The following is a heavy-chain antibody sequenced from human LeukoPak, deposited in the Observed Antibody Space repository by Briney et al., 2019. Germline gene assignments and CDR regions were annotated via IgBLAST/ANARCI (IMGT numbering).Heavy chain of an antibody. V-gene: IGHV3-30-3*01. Sequence: PGRSLRLSCAASGFTFSSYAMHWVRQAPGKGLEWVAVISYDGSNKYYADSVKGRFTISRDNSKNTLYLQMNSLRAEDTAVYYCARDGSGDYGDFLDALDIWGQGTMVTVSS. CDR1: GFTFSSYA. D-gene: IGHD4-17*01. CDR2: ISYDGSNK. J-gene: IGHJ3*02. CDR3: ARDGSGDYGDFLDALDI.